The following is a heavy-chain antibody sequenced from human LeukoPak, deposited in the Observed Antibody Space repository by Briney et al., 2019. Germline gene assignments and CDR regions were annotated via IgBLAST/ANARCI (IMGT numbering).Heavy chain of an antibody. J-gene: IGHJ4*02. D-gene: IGHD3-22*01. CDR1: GGSISSGGYY. CDR2: IYYSGST. Sequence: PSQTLSLTCTVSGGSISSGGYYWSWIRQHPGKGLEWIGYIYYSGSTYYNPSLKSRVTISVDTSKNQFSLKLSSVTAADTAVYYCARGGRYYYDSSGYYYKFDYWGQGTLVTVSS. V-gene: IGHV4-31*03. CDR3: ARGGRYYYDSSGYYYKFDY.